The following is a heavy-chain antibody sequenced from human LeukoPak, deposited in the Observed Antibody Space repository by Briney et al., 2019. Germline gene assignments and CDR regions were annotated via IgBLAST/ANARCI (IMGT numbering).Heavy chain of an antibody. CDR2: INHSGST. D-gene: IGHD2-2*01. CDR3: ARGLGYCSSTSCRSKGMDV. J-gene: IGHJ6*04. V-gene: IGHV4-34*01. CDR1: GGSFSGYY. Sequence: PSETLSITCAVYGGSFSGYYWSWIRQPPGKGLEWIGEINHSGSTNYNPSLKSRVTISVDTSKNQFSLKLSSVTAADTAVYYCARGLGYCSSTSCRSKGMDVWGKGTTVTVSS.